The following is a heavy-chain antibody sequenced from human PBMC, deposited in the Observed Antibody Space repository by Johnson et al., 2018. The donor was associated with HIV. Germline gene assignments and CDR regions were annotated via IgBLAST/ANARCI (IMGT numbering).Heavy chain of an antibody. CDR3: ARDKDYGGNHDAFDI. V-gene: IGHV3-11*04. D-gene: IGHD4-23*01. Sequence: QVQLVESGGGLVKPGGSLRLSCAASGFTFSDYYMNWIRQAPGKGLEWVSYISSSGSSIYYADSVKGRFTISRDNAENSLYLQMNSLRAEDTAVYYCARDKDYGGNHDAFDIWGQGTMVTVSS. CDR1: GFTFSDYY. J-gene: IGHJ3*02. CDR2: ISSSGSSI.